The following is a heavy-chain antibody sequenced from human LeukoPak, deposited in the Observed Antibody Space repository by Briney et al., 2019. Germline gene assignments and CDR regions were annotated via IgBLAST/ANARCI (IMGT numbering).Heavy chain of an antibody. V-gene: IGHV3-23*01. D-gene: IGHD3-10*01. J-gene: IGHJ4*02. CDR2: VSGSGGST. CDR1: GFTFSYHV. CDR3: AKGGGYGSGTYSED. Sequence: GGSLRLSCAASGFTFSYHVMSWVRQAPGKGLEWVSAVSGSGGSTYYADSVKGRCTISRDNSKNMLYLQMNSLRAEDTAVYYCAKGGGYGSGTYSEDWGQGILVTVSS.